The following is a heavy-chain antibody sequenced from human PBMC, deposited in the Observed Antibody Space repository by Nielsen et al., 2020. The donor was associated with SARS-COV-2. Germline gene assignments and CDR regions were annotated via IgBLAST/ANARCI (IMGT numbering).Heavy chain of an antibody. CDR1: GYSFTSYW. Sequence: GESLKISCKGSGYSFTSYWIGWVHQMPGKGLEWMGIIYPGDSDTRYSPSFQGQVTISADKSISTAYLQWSSLKASDTAMYYCARRARGYDILTGNLNWFDPWGQGTLVTVSS. J-gene: IGHJ5*02. CDR2: IYPGDSDT. D-gene: IGHD3-9*01. V-gene: IGHV5-51*07. CDR3: ARRARGYDILTGNLNWFDP.